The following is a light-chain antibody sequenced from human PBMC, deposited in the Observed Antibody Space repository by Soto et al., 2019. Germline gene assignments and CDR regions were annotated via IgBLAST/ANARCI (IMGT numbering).Light chain of an antibody. CDR1: QDIAIY. Sequence: IQLTQSPSSLSPSVGDRVTITCRASQDIAIYLAWYQQKPGEAPKLLIYAASTLYGGVPSRFRGSGSGTDFALTITSLKAEDFETYYCQQLRMYPSTFGGGTKVDIK. CDR3: QQLRMYPST. J-gene: IGKJ4*01. CDR2: AAS. V-gene: IGKV1-9*01.